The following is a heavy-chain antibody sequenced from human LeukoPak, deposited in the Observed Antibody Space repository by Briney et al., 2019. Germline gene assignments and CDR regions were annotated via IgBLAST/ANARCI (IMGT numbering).Heavy chain of an antibody. Sequence: GEPLKISCKGSGYNFTNYWIAWVRQMPGKGLEWMGIIYPGDSSTKYSPSFQGQVTISADKSITTASLQWSGLKASDTAMYYCARVDTSGYFSFSGSYYFDYWGQGTLVTVSS. J-gene: IGHJ4*02. V-gene: IGHV5-51*01. CDR3: ARVDTSGYFSFSGSYYFDY. CDR1: GYNFTNYW. D-gene: IGHD3-22*01. CDR2: IYPGDSST.